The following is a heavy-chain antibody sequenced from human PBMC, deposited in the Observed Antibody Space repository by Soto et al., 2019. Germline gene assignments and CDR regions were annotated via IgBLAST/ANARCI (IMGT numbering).Heavy chain of an antibody. V-gene: IGHV3-33*03. Sequence: GGSLRLSCAASQFSFSSYGMHWVRQAPGKGLEWVAVIWYDGSSKYYADSVKGRFTISRDNSKNTLYLQMNSLRVDDTAVYYCATRSYYGSGSFHLDSWGQGALVTVSS. J-gene: IGHJ4*02. D-gene: IGHD3-10*01. CDR1: QFSFSSYG. CDR2: IWYDGSSK. CDR3: ATRSYYGSGSFHLDS.